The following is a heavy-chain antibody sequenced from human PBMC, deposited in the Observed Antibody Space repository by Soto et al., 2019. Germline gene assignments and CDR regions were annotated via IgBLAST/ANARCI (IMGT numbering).Heavy chain of an antibody. CDR2: IYWDDDK. Sequence: QITLKESGPTLVKPTQTLTLTCTFSGFSLSTSGVGVGWIRQPPGKALEWLALIYWDDDKRYSPSLKSRLTIRKDTSKNQVVLTMTNMDPVDTAAYYCACARVSYDILTGYHDYWGQGTLVTVAS. V-gene: IGHV2-5*02. CDR1: GFSLSTSGVG. J-gene: IGHJ4*02. CDR3: ACARVSYDILTGYHDY. D-gene: IGHD3-9*01.